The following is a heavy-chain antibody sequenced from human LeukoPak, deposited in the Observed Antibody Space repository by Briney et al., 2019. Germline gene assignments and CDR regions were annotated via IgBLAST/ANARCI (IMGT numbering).Heavy chain of an antibody. V-gene: IGHV3-48*03. D-gene: IGHD5/OR15-5a*01. Sequence: GGSLRLSCAASGFLFSSYEMNWVRRAPGKGLEWVSYISSRSRTIDYADSVKGRFTISRDNAKSSLYLQMNSLRTEDTALYYCARVVSTGNDFDSWGQGTLVTVSS. J-gene: IGHJ4*02. CDR1: GFLFSSYE. CDR3: ARVVSTGNDFDS. CDR2: ISSRSRTI.